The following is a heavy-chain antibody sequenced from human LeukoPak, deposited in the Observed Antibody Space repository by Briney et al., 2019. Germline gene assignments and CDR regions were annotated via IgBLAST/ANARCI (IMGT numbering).Heavy chain of an antibody. Sequence: SQTLSLTCTVSGGSISSGGWYWSWLRQHPGQGLVWIGYICYSGSTYYNPSLRSLVYISVDTSKKAFSLKLSSVTAAETAVYYCARGKNRYSNRYYFDYWGQGALVTVSS. D-gene: IGHD4-4*01. CDR2: ICYSGST. J-gene: IGHJ4*02. V-gene: IGHV4-31*01. CDR3: ARGKNRYSNRYYFDY. CDR1: GGSISSGGWY.